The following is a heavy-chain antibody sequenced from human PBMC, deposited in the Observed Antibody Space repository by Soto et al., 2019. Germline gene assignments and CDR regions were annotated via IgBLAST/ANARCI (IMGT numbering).Heavy chain of an antibody. CDR2: VNAGNGNT. Sequence: ASVKVSCKASGYTFTNYAMHWVRQAPGQRLEWMGWVNAGNGNTKYSQKFQGRVTITRDTSASTAYMELSSLRSEDTAVYYCARDRGLAVTRKVARYGMDVWGQGTTVTVSS. D-gene: IGHD2-15*01. V-gene: IGHV1-3*01. CDR3: ARDRGLAVTRKVARYGMDV. CDR1: GYTFTNYA. J-gene: IGHJ6*02.